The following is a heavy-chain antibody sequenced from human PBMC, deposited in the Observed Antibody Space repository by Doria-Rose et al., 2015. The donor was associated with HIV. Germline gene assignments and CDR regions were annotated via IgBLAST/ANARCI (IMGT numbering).Heavy chain of an antibody. CDR2: IYYGGSA. Sequence: HLPEKGLEWIGYIYYGGSAYYNPSLKSRLTISVDTSKNQFSLALRSVTAADTAVYYCARGGGYDPGLYWGQGNLVTVSS. CDR3: ARGGGYDPGLY. J-gene: IGHJ4*02. D-gene: IGHD5-12*01. V-gene: IGHV4-31*02.